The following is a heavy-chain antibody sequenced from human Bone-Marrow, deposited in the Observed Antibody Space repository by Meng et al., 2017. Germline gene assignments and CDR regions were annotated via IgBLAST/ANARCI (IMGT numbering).Heavy chain of an antibody. CDR2: ISGSGGST. V-gene: IGHV3-23*04. D-gene: IGHD6-13*01. CDR1: GFTFSSYA. CDR3: ARDRAAAGIYDY. J-gene: IGHJ4*02. Sequence: EGQLVGSGGGLVQPGGSLRLSCAASGFTFSSYAMSWVRQAPGKGLEWVSAISGSGGSTYYADSVKGRFTISRDNSKNTLYLQMNSLRAEDTAVYYCARDRAAAGIYDYWGQGTLVTVSS.